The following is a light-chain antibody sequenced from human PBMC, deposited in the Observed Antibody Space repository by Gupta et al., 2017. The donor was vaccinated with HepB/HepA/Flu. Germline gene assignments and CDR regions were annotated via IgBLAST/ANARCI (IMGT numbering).Light chain of an antibody. Sequence: CRASQSVGHYLAWYQQKLVQAPRLLPARFSCSGSGTDFTHTISSLEPEDFAVDYCQQCNNWSPTYTFGQGTKLEIK. CDR3: QQCNNWSPTYT. J-gene: IGKJ2*01. V-gene: IGKV3-11*01. CDR1: QSVGHY.